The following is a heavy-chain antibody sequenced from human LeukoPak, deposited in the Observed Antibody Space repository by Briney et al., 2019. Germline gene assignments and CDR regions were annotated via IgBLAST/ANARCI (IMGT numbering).Heavy chain of an antibody. D-gene: IGHD3-22*01. J-gene: IGHJ4*02. CDR2: ISGSGGST. Sequence: GGSLRLSCAASGFTFSSYAMSWVRQAPGKGLEWVSAISGSGGSTYYADSVKGRFTISRDNSKNTLYLQMNSLRAEDTAVYYCAKPSGGYDSSGYYFDYWGQGTLVTVSS. CDR1: GFTFSSYA. V-gene: IGHV3-23*01. CDR3: AKPSGGYDSSGYYFDY.